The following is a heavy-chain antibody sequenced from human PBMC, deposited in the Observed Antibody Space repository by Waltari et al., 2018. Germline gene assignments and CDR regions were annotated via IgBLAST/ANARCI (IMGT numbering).Heavy chain of an antibody. Sequence: QIQLVESGGGVVQPGGSLILLCAASGFRCGSYAMNWVRQAPGRGLEWLSYIRYDGSYVVHADSVKGRFSMSRDNSKKEIFLQMDSLKSDDTAVYYCTREMGGSYAMDVWGRGTSVTVSS. CDR2: IRYDGSYV. CDR3: TREMGGSYAMDV. J-gene: IGHJ6*02. D-gene: IGHD1-26*01. CDR1: GFRCGSYA. V-gene: IGHV3-30*01.